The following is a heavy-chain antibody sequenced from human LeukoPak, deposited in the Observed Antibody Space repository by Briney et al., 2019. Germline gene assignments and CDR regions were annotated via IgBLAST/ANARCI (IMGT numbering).Heavy chain of an antibody. CDR2: ISIDLVST. CDR3: ARDAEGPLDV. CDR1: GFTFSRYA. V-gene: IGHV3-64*01. D-gene: IGHD1-14*01. Sequence: PGGSLRLSCAASGFTFSRYAMHWVRQAPGKGLEFVSAISIDLVSTEYASSVKGRFTISRDNSKNTLHLQMGSLRTEDMGVYYCARDAEGPLDVWGEGTTVTISS. J-gene: IGHJ6*04.